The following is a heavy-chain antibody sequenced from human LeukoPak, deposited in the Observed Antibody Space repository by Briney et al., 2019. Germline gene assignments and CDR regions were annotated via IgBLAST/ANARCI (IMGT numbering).Heavy chain of an antibody. V-gene: IGHV3-53*01. J-gene: IGHJ4*02. CDR3: AKGRGSWYSTIRSSGNY. CDR1: GFTVSSNY. Sequence: PGGSLRLSCAASGFTVSSNYMSWVRQAPGKGLEWVSVIYSGGSTYYAESVKGRFTISRDNSKNTLYLQMNSLRAEDTAVYYCAKGRGSWYSTIRSSGNYWGQGTLVTVSS. CDR2: IYSGGST. D-gene: IGHD6-13*01.